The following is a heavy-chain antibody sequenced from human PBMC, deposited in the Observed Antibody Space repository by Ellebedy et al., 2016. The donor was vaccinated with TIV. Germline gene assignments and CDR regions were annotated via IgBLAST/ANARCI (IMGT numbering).Heavy chain of an antibody. CDR3: ARGGGYDYVWGSHPDY. V-gene: IGHV3-21*01. CDR1: GFTFSSYS. D-gene: IGHD3-16*01. J-gene: IGHJ4*02. Sequence: GESLKISXAASGFTFSSYSMNWVRQAPGKGLEWVSSISSSSSYIYYADSVKGRFTISRDNAKNSLYLQMNSLRAEDTAVYYCARGGGYDYVWGSHPDYWGQGTLVTVSS. CDR2: ISSSSSYI.